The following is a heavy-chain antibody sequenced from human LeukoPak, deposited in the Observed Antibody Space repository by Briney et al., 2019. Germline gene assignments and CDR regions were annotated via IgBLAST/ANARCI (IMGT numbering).Heavy chain of an antibody. D-gene: IGHD3-10*01. CDR3: AGRGSSSGTFDI. Sequence: SETLSLTCTVSGGSITNLDYYWTWIRQPAGKRLEWIGRIYTSGGTNYNPSLKSRVTMSVDRSKNEISLHLASLTAADTALYYCAGRGSSSGTFDIWGPGTFLTVSS. CDR2: IYTSGGT. CDR1: GGSITNLDYY. V-gene: IGHV4-61*02. J-gene: IGHJ3*02.